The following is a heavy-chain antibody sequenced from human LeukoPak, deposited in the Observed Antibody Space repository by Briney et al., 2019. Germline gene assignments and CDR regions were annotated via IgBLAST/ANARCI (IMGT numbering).Heavy chain of an antibody. CDR3: AGIVVVPAATTHYYMDV. CDR1: GFTFSSYS. Sequence: GGSLRLSCAASGFTFSSYSMNWVRQAPGKGLEWVSSISSSSSYIYYADSVKGRFTISRDNAKNSLYLQMNSLRAEDTAVYYCAGIVVVPAATTHYYMDVWGKGTTVTVSS. D-gene: IGHD2-2*01. V-gene: IGHV3-21*01. J-gene: IGHJ6*03. CDR2: ISSSSSYI.